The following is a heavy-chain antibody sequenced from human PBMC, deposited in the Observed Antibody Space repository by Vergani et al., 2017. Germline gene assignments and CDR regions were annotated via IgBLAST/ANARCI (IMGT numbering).Heavy chain of an antibody. V-gene: IGHV3-23*01. D-gene: IGHD4-17*01. CDR2: VSYSGGAT. CDR3: ARDRGYGDSYWYFDL. CDR1: GFTFSNYA. Sequence: QLLESGGGLIQPGGSLRLSCAASGFTFSNYAMSWVRQTPGRGLEWVSAVSYSGGATWYAASVKGRFTISRDNSKNTLYLQMNSLRAEDTAVYYCARDRGYGDSYWYFDLWGRGTLVTVSS. J-gene: IGHJ2*01.